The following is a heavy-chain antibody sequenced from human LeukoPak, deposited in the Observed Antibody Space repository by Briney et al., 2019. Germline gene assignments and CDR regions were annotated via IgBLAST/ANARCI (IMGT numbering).Heavy chain of an antibody. CDR3: ARGVVPAAMRAYDAFDI. Sequence: MPSETLSLTCAVSGGSISSSNWWSWVRQPPGKXXXXXXXXYHSGSTNYNPSLKSRVTISVDKSKNQFSLKLSSVTAADTAVYYCARGVVPAAMRAYDAFDIWGQGTMVTVSS. J-gene: IGHJ3*02. CDR2: XYHSGST. D-gene: IGHD2-2*01. V-gene: IGHV4-4*02. CDR1: GGSISSSNW.